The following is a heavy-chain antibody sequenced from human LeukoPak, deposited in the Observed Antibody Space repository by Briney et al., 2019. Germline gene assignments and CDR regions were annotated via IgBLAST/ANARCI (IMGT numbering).Heavy chain of an antibody. Sequence: SETLSLTCTVSGGSISSSNYYWGWIRQPPGKGLEWVGSIYYSGSTYYKSSLKSRITISVDTSKNQFSLKLSSVTAADTAVYYCARNVTGGSSGYWRFDYWGQGTLVTVSS. J-gene: IGHJ4*02. CDR2: IYYSGST. V-gene: IGHV4-39*01. CDR3: ARNVTGGSSGYWRFDY. CDR1: GGSISSSNYY. D-gene: IGHD3-22*01.